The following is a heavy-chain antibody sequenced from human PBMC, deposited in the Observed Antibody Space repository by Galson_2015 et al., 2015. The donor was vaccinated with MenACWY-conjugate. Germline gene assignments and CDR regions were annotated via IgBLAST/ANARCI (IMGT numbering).Heavy chain of an antibody. Sequence: SVKVSCKASGYTFTSYGISWVRQTPGQGLEWMGIINPSGGSTSYAQKFQGRVTMTRDTSTSTVYMELSSLRSEDTAVYYCARSNVDTENPYYYYGMDVWGQGTTVTVSS. J-gene: IGHJ6*02. CDR2: INPSGGST. CDR3: ARSNVDTENPYYYYGMDV. V-gene: IGHV1-46*01. CDR1: GYTFTSYG. D-gene: IGHD5-18*01.